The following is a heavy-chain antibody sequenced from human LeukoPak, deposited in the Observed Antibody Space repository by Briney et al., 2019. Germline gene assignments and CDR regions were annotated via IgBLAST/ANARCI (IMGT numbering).Heavy chain of an antibody. J-gene: IGHJ4*02. CDR2: IYYSGST. V-gene: IGHV4-39*01. Sequence: SETLSLTCTVSGGSISSSSYYWGWIRQPPGKGLEWIGSIYYSGSTYYNPSLKSRVTISVDTSKNQFSLKLSSVTAADTAVYYCARQRGSGWYHPHLFWGQGILVTVSS. D-gene: IGHD6-19*01. CDR1: GGSISSSSYY. CDR3: ARQRGSGWYHPHLF.